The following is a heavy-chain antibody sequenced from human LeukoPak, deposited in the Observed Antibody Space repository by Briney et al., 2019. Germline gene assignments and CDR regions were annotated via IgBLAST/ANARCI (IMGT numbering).Heavy chain of an antibody. CDR1: GYTFTGYY. Sequence: ASVKVSCKASGYTFTGYYMHWVRQAPGQGLEWMGWINPNSGGTNYAQKFQGRVTTTRDTSISTAYMELSRLRSDDTAVYYCAQSYIVGATIVYWGQGTLVTVSS. V-gene: IGHV1-2*02. CDR3: AQSYIVGATIVY. D-gene: IGHD1-26*01. J-gene: IGHJ4*02. CDR2: INPNSGGT.